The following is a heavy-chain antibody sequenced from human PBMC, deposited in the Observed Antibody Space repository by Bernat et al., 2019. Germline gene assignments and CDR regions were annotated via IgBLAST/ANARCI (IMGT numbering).Heavy chain of an antibody. V-gene: IGHV3-33*05. D-gene: IGHD3-10*01. CDR2: IIPDGSNA. Sequence: QVQVVESGGGVVQPGRSLRLSCAVSGFTFSAFGMHWVRQAPGKGLEWVAVIIPDGSNAYYAESVKGRFTISRDNSKSTLYLQMNSLRAEDTAVYYCARDFTGTAVQGRPPDSWGQGTLVTVSS. CDR3: ARDFTGTAVQGRPPDS. J-gene: IGHJ4*02. CDR1: GFTFSAFG.